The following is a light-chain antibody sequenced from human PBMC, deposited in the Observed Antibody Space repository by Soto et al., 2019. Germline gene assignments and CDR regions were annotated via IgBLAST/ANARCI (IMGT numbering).Light chain of an antibody. J-gene: IGLJ1*01. V-gene: IGLV2-14*01. CDR3: CSYTRSGTLI. Sequence: QSALTQPASVSGSPGQSITIPCVGTSGDIGDYNYVSWYQQHPGKVPKVIIYDVSNRPSGVSYRFSGTKSGNTASLTVSGLQAEDEADYYCCSYTRSGTLIFGTGTKSPS. CDR1: SGDIGDYNY. CDR2: DVS.